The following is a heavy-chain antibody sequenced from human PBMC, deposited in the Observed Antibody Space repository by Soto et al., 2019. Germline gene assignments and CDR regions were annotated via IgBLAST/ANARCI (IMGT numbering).Heavy chain of an antibody. CDR1: GFAFSGYA. J-gene: IGHJ3*02. CDR3: ARAGSGHDAFDI. CDR2: ISFDGSNK. V-gene: IGHV3-30-3*01. Sequence: RLSCAASGFAFSGYAMHWVRQAPGKGLEWVAVISFDGSNKYYADSVKGRFTISRDNSKDTLYLQMNSLRAEDTAMYYCARAGSGHDAFDIWGQGTMVTVSS. D-gene: IGHD3-10*01.